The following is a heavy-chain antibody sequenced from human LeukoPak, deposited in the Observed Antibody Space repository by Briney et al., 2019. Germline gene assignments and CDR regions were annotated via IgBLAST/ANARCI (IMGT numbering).Heavy chain of an antibody. J-gene: IGHJ6*04. CDR3: ARAPRGDFWGGYPDV. V-gene: IGHV4-4*07. Sequence: PSETLSLTCTVSGGSFSSYYWCWVRQPPGQGLEWIGCILSGGGANNNPSLKSRATVSMDTSMNQFSLELSSVTAADTAVYYCARAPRGDFWGGYPDVWGKGTTVTVSS. D-gene: IGHD3-3*01. CDR2: ILSGGGA. CDR1: GGSFSSYY.